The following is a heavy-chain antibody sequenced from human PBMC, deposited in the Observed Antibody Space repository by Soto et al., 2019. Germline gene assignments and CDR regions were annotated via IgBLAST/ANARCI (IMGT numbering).Heavy chain of an antibody. V-gene: IGHV1-2*04. CDR3: ARDSPLGYCSGGGCYSLAFDY. J-gene: IGHJ4*02. Sequence: ASVKVSCKASGYTFTGYYMHWVRQAPGQGLEWMGWINPNSGGTNYAQKFQGWVTMTRDTSISTAYMELSRLRSDDTAVYYCARDSPLGYCSGGGCYSLAFDYWGQGTLVTVSS. D-gene: IGHD2-15*01. CDR1: GYTFTGYY. CDR2: INPNSGGT.